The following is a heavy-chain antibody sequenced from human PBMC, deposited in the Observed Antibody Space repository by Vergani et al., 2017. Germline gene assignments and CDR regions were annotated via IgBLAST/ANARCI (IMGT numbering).Heavy chain of an antibody. CDR3: ARVLDYCSSTSCYGFDY. CDR1: GGTFSSYA. J-gene: IGHJ4*02. Sequence: QVQLVQSGAEVKKPGSSVKVSCKASGGTFSSYAISWVRQAPGQGLEWMGGIIPIFGTATYAQKFQGRVTITADESTSTAYMELSSLRSEDTAVYYCARVLDYCSSTSCYGFDYWGQGTLVTVSS. V-gene: IGHV1-69*12. CDR2: IIPIFGTA. D-gene: IGHD2-2*01.